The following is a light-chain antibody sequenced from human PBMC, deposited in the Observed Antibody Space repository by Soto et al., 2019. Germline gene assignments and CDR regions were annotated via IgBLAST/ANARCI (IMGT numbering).Light chain of an antibody. V-gene: IGLV2-23*01. Sequence: QYVLTQPASVSGSPGQSITISCTGTSSDVGSYNLVSWYQQHPGTAPKLMIYEDNKRASGVSNRFSGSTSGITASLTISVLQAEDEADYYCCSYAGSSTWVFGGGTKRTVL. CDR2: EDN. CDR3: CSYAGSSTWV. CDR1: SSDVGSYNL. J-gene: IGLJ3*02.